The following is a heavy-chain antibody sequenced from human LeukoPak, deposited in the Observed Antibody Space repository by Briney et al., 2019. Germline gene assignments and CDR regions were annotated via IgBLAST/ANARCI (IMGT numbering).Heavy chain of an antibody. CDR2: ISYDGSNK. D-gene: IGHD4-23*01. J-gene: IGHJ4*02. CDR1: GFTFSSYG. Sequence: PGGTLRLSCAASGFTFSSYGMHWVRQAPGKGLEWVAVISYDGSNKYYADSVKGRFTISRDNSKNTLYLQMNSLRAEDTAVYYRARDNLGAADGGLDYWGQGTLVTVSS. V-gene: IGHV3-30*03. CDR3: ARDNLGAADGGLDY.